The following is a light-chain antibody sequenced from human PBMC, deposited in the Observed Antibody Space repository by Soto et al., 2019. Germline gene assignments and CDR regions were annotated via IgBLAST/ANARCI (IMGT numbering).Light chain of an antibody. J-gene: IGKJ1*01. V-gene: IGKV3-20*01. Sequence: ELVLTQSPGTLSLSPGDRATLSCRASESVRSSSLAWYQHKPGQAPRLVISGTSRRATGIPDRFSGSGSGTDFTLTINRLEPEDFAMYYCQQYGSMWTFGQGTKVDIK. CDR2: GTS. CDR3: QQYGSMWT. CDR1: ESVRSSS.